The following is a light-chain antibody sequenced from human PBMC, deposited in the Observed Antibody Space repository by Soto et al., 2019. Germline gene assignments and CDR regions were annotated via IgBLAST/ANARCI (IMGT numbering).Light chain of an antibody. CDR1: QSVLYSSNNKNY. V-gene: IGKV4-1*01. J-gene: IGKJ1*01. CDR2: WAS. CDR3: QQYYSTWT. Sequence: DIVMTQSPDSLAVSLGERANINCKSSQSVLYSSNNKNYLAWYQQKPGQTPKLLIYWASTRESGVTDRVSGSGSVTDFTLTISSLQAEDVADYYCQQYYSTWTFGQGTKVEIK.